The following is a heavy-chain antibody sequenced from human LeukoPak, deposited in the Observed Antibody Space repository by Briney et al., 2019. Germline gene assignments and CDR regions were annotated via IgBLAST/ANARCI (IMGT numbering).Heavy chain of an antibody. Sequence: ASVKVSCKVSGYTLTGLSMHWVRQAPGKGLEWMGGFDPEDGETIYAQKFQGRVTMTEDTSTDTAYMELSSLRSEDTAVYYCATDSQGRPPYFDYWGQGTLVTVSS. CDR1: GYTLTGLS. J-gene: IGHJ4*02. CDR2: FDPEDGET. CDR3: ATDSQGRPPYFDY. V-gene: IGHV1-24*01. D-gene: IGHD6-6*01.